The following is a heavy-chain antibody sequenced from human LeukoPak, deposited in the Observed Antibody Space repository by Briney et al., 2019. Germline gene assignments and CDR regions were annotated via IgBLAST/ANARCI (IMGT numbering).Heavy chain of an antibody. V-gene: IGHV3-23*01. CDR2: ITGSSAST. Sequence: GGPLRLSCAASGFTFSTYAMTWVRQAPGKGLEWVSAITGSSASTYYADSVRGRFTISRDNSKNTLFLQMNSLKAEDTAVYYCATMRGLDYWGQGTLLTVSS. CDR3: ATMRGLDY. J-gene: IGHJ4*02. D-gene: IGHD3-10*01. CDR1: GFTFSTYA.